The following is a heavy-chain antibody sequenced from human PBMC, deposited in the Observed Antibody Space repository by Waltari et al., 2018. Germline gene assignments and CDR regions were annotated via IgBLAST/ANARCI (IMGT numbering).Heavy chain of an antibody. J-gene: IGHJ4*02. CDR1: GFTFSTYW. CDR2: RRRDGRET. V-gene: IGHV3-7*03. Sequence: EVQLVESGGGLVQPGGSLRLSCAVSGFTFSTYWMSWVRQTPGKGLEWVANRRRDGRETHYVESVKGRFTISRDNSRNSLYLQMNSLRVEDTALYYCARDKIVGPTIFDSWGQGTLVTISS. D-gene: IGHD1-26*01. CDR3: ARDKIVGPTIFDS.